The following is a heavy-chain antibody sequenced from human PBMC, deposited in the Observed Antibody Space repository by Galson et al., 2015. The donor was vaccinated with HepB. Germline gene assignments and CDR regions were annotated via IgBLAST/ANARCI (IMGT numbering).Heavy chain of an antibody. CDR2: ISGSGGST. D-gene: IGHD2-15*01. CDR1: GFTFSSYA. J-gene: IGHJ4*02. CDR3: AKGRREDIVVVVAATYFDY. Sequence: SLRLSCAASGFTFSSYAISWVRQAPGKGLEWVSAISGSGGSTYYADSVKGRFTISRDNSKNTLYLQMNSLRAEDTAVYYCAKGRREDIVVVVAATYFDYWGQGTLVTVSS. V-gene: IGHV3-23*01.